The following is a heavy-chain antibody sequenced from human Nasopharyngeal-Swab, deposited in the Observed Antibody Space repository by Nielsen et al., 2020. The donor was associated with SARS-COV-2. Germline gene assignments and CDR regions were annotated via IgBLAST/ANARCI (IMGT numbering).Heavy chain of an antibody. J-gene: IGHJ6*02. CDR2: IIPIFGTA. CDR3: ARDRRAVFPDYYGMEV. Sequence: SVNVSRMASGGTFSSYAISCVRQAPGQGLEWMGGIIPIFGTANYAQKFQGRVTITADESTSTAYMELSSLRSEDTAVYYCARDRRAVFPDYYGMEVWGQGTTVTVSS. V-gene: IGHV1-69*13. CDR1: GGTFSSYA. D-gene: IGHD2-8*01.